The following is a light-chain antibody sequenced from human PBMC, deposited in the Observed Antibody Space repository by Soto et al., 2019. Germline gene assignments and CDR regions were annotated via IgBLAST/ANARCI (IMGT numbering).Light chain of an antibody. CDR2: DAY. J-gene: IGKJ5*01. CDR3: QQRHLWPIT. CDR1: QSFRGL. V-gene: IGKV3-11*01. Sequence: EVVLTQSPVTPSLSPGERATLSCRASQSFRGLFAWYQQKPGQAPRLLIYDAYNRATGIPPRFSGSWSGPGFTLTISSLEPEDSAVYYGQQRHLWPITFSQGTRL.